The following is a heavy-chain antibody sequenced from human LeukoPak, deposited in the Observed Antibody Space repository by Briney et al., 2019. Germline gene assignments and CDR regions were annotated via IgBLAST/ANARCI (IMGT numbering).Heavy chain of an antibody. D-gene: IGHD6-13*01. Sequence: GGSLRLSCAASGFTFSGYAMSWVRQAPGKGLEWVSAISGSGGSTYYADSVKGRFTISRDNSKNTLYLQMNSLRAEDTAVYYCAKDLWSSKRFDYWGQGTLVTVSS. CDR2: ISGSGGST. CDR3: AKDLWSSKRFDY. J-gene: IGHJ4*02. CDR1: GFTFSGYA. V-gene: IGHV3-23*01.